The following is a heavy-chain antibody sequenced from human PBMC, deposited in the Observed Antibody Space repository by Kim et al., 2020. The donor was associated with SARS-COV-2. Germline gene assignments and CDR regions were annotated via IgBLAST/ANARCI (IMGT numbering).Heavy chain of an antibody. V-gene: IGHV3-48*02. Sequence: GGSLRLSCAASGFTFSSYSMKWVRQAPGRGLEWISYITYSGNTISYSDSERGRFTISKDSTKNLLYLQMKSLRDEDTALYYCAREKQGREDHGLDVWG. CDR3: AREKQGREDHGLDV. CDR2: ITYSGNTI. J-gene: IGHJ6*02. CDR1: GFTFSSYS.